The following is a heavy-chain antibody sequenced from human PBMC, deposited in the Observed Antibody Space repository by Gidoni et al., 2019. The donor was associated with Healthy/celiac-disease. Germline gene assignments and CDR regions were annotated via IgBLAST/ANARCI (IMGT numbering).Heavy chain of an antibody. Sequence: EVQLVESGGGLVQPGGSLRLSCAASRFTVSSNYRSWVRQAPGKGLEWVSVIYSGGSTYYADSVKGRFTISRDNSKNTLYLQMNSLRAEDTAVYYCARDSSALLNAFDIWGQGTMVTVSS. CDR2: IYSGGST. CDR3: ARDSSALLNAFDI. D-gene: IGHD3-22*01. V-gene: IGHV3-66*01. J-gene: IGHJ3*02. CDR1: RFTVSSNY.